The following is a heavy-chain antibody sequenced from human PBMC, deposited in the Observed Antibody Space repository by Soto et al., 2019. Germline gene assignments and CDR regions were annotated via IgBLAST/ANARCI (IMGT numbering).Heavy chain of an antibody. CDR3: AREDYYYYGMDV. CDR1: AFTFSSYS. V-gene: IGHV3-48*02. CDR2: ISSSSSTI. Sequence: EVQLVESGGGLVQPGGSLRLSCAASAFTFSSYSMNWVRQAPGKGLEWVSYISSSSSTIYYADSVKGRFTISRDNAKNSLYLQMNSLRDEDTAVYYCAREDYYYYGMDVWGQGTTVTVSS. J-gene: IGHJ6*02.